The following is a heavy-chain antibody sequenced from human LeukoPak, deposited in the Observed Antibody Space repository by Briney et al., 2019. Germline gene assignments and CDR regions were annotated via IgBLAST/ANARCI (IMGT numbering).Heavy chain of an antibody. J-gene: IGHJ4*02. Sequence: GGSLRLSCAASGFTFSSHDMNWVRQAPGKGLEWVSSISTSSSHIYYADSVKGRFTISRDNAKNSLYLQMNSLRAEDTAVYYCARDRGPYYYDSSGYYLNYWGQGTLVTVSS. CDR1: GFTFSSHD. V-gene: IGHV3-21*01. CDR2: ISTSSSHI. D-gene: IGHD3-22*01. CDR3: ARDRGPYYYDSSGYYLNY.